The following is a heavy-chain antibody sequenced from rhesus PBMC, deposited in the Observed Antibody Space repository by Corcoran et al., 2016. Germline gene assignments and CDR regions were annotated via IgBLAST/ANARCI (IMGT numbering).Heavy chain of an antibody. V-gene: IGHV4-165*02. J-gene: IGHJ4*01. D-gene: IGHD2-39*02. CDR1: GGSTSGYY. CDR3: ATRTGGFDY. Sequence: QVQLQESGPGLVKPSETLSLTCAVSGGSTSGYYWNWIRQPPGKGLEWIGYVGGSSGSTYYNRSLQSRVTLSTDTSKNPFSLRLSSVTAADTAVYYCATRTGGFDYWGQGVLVTVSS. CDR2: VGGSSGST.